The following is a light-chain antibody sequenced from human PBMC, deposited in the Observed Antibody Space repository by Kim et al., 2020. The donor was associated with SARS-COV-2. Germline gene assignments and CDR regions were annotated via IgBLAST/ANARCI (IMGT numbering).Light chain of an antibody. Sequence: DIVMTQSPLSLPVTPGEPASISCRSSQSLLHSNGYNYLDWYLQKPGQSPQLLISLGSNRASGVPDRFTGSGSGTVFTLKISRVEAEDVGVYYCMQALQTPYTFGQGTKREI. J-gene: IGKJ2*01. CDR1: QSLLHSNGYNY. CDR3: MQALQTPYT. V-gene: IGKV2-28*01. CDR2: LGS.